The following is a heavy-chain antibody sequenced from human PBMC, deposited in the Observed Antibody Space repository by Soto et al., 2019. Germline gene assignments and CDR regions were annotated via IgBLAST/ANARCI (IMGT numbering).Heavy chain of an antibody. D-gene: IGHD6-6*01. CDR3: ARVGSGALGSSDPWYYYGMDV. CDR2: IIPIFGTA. J-gene: IGHJ6*02. V-gene: IGHV1-69*01. Sequence: QVQLVQSGAEVKKPGSSVKVSCKASGGTFSSYAISWVRQAPGQGLEWMGGIIPIFGTANYAQKFQGRVTITADESTSTAYMELSSLRSEDAAVYYCARVGSGALGSSDPWYYYGMDVWGQGTTVTVSS. CDR1: GGTFSSYA.